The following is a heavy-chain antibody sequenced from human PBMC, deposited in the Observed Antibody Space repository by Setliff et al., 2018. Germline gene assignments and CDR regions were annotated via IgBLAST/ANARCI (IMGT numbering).Heavy chain of an antibody. J-gene: IGHJ5*02. D-gene: IGHD2-15*01. CDR1: GYTFSANA. CDR3: ARSPALLGIVYLDP. CDR2: LIPMFGTP. V-gene: IGHV1-69*05. Sequence: GASVKVSCKASGYTFSANAIHWVRQAPGQRLEWMGGLIPMFGTPGYAQKFQDRVTITTDESTSTAYMELNSLTSEDTAVYYCARSPALLGIVYLDPWGQGTRVTVSS.